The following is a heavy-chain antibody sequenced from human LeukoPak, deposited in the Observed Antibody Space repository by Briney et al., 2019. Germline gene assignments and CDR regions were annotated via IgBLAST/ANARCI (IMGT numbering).Heavy chain of an antibody. CDR1: GGSFSGYY. CDR2: INHSGST. J-gene: IGHJ4*02. V-gene: IGHV4-34*01. CDR3: ARGLTAAIFNY. Sequence: SETLSLTCAVYGGSFSGYYWSWIRQPPGKGLEWIGEINHSGSTNYNPSLKSPVTISVDTSKNQFSLKLSSVTAADTAVYYCARGLTAAIFNYWGQGTLVTVSS. D-gene: IGHD2-2*02.